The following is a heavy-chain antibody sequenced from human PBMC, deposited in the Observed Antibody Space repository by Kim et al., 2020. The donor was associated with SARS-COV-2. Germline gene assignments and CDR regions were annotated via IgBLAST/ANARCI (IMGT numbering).Heavy chain of an antibody. D-gene: IGHD3-10*01. CDR3: ATLGGASGF. Sequence: TPYADSVEGRFTISRDNAKNTLYLQMNSLGAEDTAVYYCATLGGASGFWGQGTLVSVSS. V-gene: IGHV3-74*01. J-gene: IGHJ4*02. CDR2: T.